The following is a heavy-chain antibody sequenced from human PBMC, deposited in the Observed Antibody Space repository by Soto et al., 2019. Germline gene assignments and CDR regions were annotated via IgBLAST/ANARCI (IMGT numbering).Heavy chain of an antibody. D-gene: IGHD3-22*01. CDR2: IYYSGST. V-gene: IGHV4-31*03. CDR1: GGSISSGGYY. J-gene: IGHJ3*02. Sequence: PSETLSLTCTVSGGSISSGGYYWSWIRQHPGKGLEWIGYIYYSGSTYYNPSLKSRVTISVDTSKNQFSLKLSSVTAADTAVYYCARDGYYYDSSGYPPWRAFDIWGQGTMVTVSS. CDR3: ARDGYYYDSSGYPPWRAFDI.